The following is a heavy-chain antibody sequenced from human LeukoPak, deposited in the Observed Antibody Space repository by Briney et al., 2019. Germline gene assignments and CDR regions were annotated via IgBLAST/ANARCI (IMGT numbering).Heavy chain of an antibody. V-gene: IGHV3-48*04. CDR2: ISSGGSII. CDR1: GFTFSIHG. J-gene: IGHJ4*02. CDR3: ARVGQPYYYGSGIYYTDY. D-gene: IGHD3-10*01. Sequence: GGSLRLSCAASGFTFSIHGMNWVRQAPGKGLQWLSYISSGGSIIYYADSVEGRFTISRDNAKSSLFLQMNSLRAEDTAVYYCARVGQPYYYGSGIYYTDYWGQGTLVTVSS.